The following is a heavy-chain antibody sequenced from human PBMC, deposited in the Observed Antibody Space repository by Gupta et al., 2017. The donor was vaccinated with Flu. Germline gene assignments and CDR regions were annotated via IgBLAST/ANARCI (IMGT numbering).Heavy chain of an antibody. J-gene: IGHJ3*02. D-gene: IGHD3-10*01. CDR1: GYSISSGYY. CDR2: IYHSGSP. Sequence: QVQLQESGPGLVKPSETLSLTCAVSGYSISSGYYWGWIRQPPGKGLEWIGSIYHSGSPYYNPSLKSRVTISVDTSKNQFSLKLSSVTAADTAVYYCARVRGVRGVYAFDIWGQGTMVTVSS. V-gene: IGHV4-38-2*01. CDR3: ARVRGVRGVYAFDI.